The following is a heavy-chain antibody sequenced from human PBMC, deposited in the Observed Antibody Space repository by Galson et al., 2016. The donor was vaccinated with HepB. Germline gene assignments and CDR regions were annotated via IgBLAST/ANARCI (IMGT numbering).Heavy chain of an antibody. CDR3: ARGKGRKGATSYRYGYYDV. CDR1: GGSFSGYF. Sequence: SETLSLTCAVNGGSFSGYFWGWIRQSPGKGLEWIGEISQGGTTNYNPSLKSRVTLLVDTSKNQFSLEVTTVPAADTAVYFCARGKGRKGATSYRYGYYDVWGRGAPVTVSS. D-gene: IGHD3-16*02. CDR2: ISQGGTT. V-gene: IGHV4-34*01. J-gene: IGHJ2*01.